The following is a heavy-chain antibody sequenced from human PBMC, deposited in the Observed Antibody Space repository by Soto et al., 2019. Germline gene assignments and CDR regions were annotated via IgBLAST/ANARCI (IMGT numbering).Heavy chain of an antibody. D-gene: IGHD4-17*01. V-gene: IGHV3-30-3*01. CDR1: GFTFSSDA. CDR3: AGDYLRRNSLNGNFYSFGRGV. Sequence: GGSLRLSCAASGFTFSSDAMHWVRQAPGKGLEWVAVISYDGSNKYYADSVKGRFTISRDNSKNTLYLQMDSLRADDTALYYCAGDYLRRNSLNGNFYSFGRGVWGQGTAVTVSS. J-gene: IGHJ6*02. CDR2: ISYDGSNK.